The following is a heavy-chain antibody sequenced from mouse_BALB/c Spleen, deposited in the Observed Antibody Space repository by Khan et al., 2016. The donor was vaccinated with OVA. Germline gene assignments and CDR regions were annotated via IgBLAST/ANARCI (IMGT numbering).Heavy chain of an antibody. CDR1: GFAFSGYW. J-gene: IGHJ2*01. CDR2: INPDSSTI. D-gene: IGHD1-1*01. Sequence: EVQLQESGGGLVQPGGSLKLSCAASGFAFSGYWMSWVRQAPGKGLEWIGEINPDSSTINYTPSLQDKFIISRDNAKNTLYLQMSKVRSEDTALYYCARLYYYVFFDCWGQGTTLTVSS. CDR3: ARLYYYVFFDC. V-gene: IGHV4-1*02.